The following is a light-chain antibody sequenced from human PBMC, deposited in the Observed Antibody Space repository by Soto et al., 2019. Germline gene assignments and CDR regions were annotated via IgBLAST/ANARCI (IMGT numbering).Light chain of an antibody. Sequence: DIQLTQSPSSLSASVGDRVTITCRASQSVTTYLNWYQQKPGKAPKLLISAASSLRDGAPSRFSGSGSGTVFTLTINSLHPEDFATYYCQQRFSDHPLSFGGGTRVEVK. J-gene: IGKJ4*01. CDR1: QSVTTY. CDR3: QQRFSDHPLS. V-gene: IGKV1-39*01. CDR2: AAS.